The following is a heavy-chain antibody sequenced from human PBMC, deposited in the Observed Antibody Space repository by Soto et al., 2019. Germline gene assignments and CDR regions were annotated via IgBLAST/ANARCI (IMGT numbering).Heavy chain of an antibody. CDR3: AREGHDYGDYSVHYFDY. Sequence: QVQLVESGGGVVQPGRSLRLSCAASGFTFSSYGMHWVRQAPGKGLEWVAVIWYDGSNKYYADSVKGRFTISRDNSKNTLYLQMNRLRAEATAVYYCAREGHDYGDYSVHYFDYWGQGTLVTVSS. CDR1: GFTFSSYG. CDR2: IWYDGSNK. V-gene: IGHV3-33*01. J-gene: IGHJ4*02. D-gene: IGHD4-17*01.